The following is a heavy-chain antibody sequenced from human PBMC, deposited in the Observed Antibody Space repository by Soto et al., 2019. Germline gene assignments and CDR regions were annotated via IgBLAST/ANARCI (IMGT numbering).Heavy chain of an antibody. Sequence: GASVKVSWKECGYGFASCGRRWVRQAPGQGLEWMGWISAYNGNTNYAQKLQGRVTMTTDTSTSTAYMELRSLRSDDTAVYYCARAYDYAIYGMAVWGQGTTVPVSS. J-gene: IGHJ6*02. CDR2: ISAYNGNT. V-gene: IGHV1-18*01. CDR1: GYGFASCG. D-gene: IGHD4-17*01. CDR3: ARAYDYAIYGMAV.